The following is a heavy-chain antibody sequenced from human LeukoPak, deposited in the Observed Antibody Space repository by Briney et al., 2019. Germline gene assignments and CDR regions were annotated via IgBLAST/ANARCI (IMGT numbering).Heavy chain of an antibody. CDR1: GGSFSGYY. CDR3: AREAYRLNGDYAIWTRSAFDI. V-gene: IGHV4-34*01. CDR2: INHSGST. J-gene: IGHJ3*02. Sequence: KPSETLSLTCAVYGGSFSGYYWSWIRQPPGKGLEWIGEINHSGSTNYNPSLKSRVTISVDTSKNQFSLKLSSVTAADTAVYYCAREAYRLNGDYAIWTRSAFDIWGQGTMVTVSS. D-gene: IGHD4-17*01.